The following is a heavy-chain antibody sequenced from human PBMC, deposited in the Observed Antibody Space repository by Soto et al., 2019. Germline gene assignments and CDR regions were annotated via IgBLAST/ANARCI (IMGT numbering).Heavy chain of an antibody. D-gene: IGHD1-26*01. J-gene: IGHJ3*02. CDR1: GFTFSIYG. CDR2: ISFDGSEK. CDR3: ARDRRLYYSDAFDI. Sequence: PGGSLRLSCAASGFTFSIYGMHWVRHAPGKGLEWVAMISFDGSEKCYTDSVKGRFHISRDSSKNTMYLQMDSLRVEDTAVYYCARDRRLYYSDAFDIWGQGTTVTVSS. V-gene: IGHV3-30*03.